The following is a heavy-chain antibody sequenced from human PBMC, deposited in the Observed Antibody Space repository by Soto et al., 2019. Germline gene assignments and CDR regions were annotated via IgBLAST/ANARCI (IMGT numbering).Heavy chain of an antibody. Sequence: GGSLRLSCAASGFTFSSYAMSWVRQAPGKGLEWVSAISGSGGSTYYADSVKGRFTISRDNSKNTRDLQMNSLRAEDKAVYYCAKGAVASANYYYYYYMDVWGKGTTVTVSS. D-gene: IGHD6-19*01. CDR3: AKGAVASANYYYYYYMDV. CDR1: GFTFSSYA. J-gene: IGHJ6*03. CDR2: ISGSGGST. V-gene: IGHV3-23*01.